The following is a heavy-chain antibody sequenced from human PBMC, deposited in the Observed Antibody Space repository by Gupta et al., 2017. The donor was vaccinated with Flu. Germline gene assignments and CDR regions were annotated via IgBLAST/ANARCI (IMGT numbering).Heavy chain of an antibody. CDR1: GFTFSDYY. D-gene: IGHD2-2*01. CDR3: ARGGLDCSSTSCYAAYYYYGMDV. Sequence: QVQLVESGGGLVKPGGSLRLSCAASGFTFSDYYMSWIRQAPGKGLEWVSYISSSSSNTNYADSVKGRFTISRDNAKNSLYLQMNSLRAEDTALYYCARGGLDCSSTSCYAAYYYYGMDVWGQGTTVTVSS. V-gene: IGHV3-11*05. J-gene: IGHJ6*02. CDR2: ISSSSSNT.